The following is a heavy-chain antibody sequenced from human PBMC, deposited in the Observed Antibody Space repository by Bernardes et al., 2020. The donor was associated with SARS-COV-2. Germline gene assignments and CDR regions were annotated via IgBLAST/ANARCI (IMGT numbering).Heavy chain of an antibody. CDR1: GASVSSGAYF. D-gene: IGHD3-3*01. CDR2: MYYSGGT. CDR3: ARGESGRYQTIREWYFDR. J-gene: IGHJ4*02. V-gene: IGHV4-31*03. Sequence: SETLSLTCTVSGASVSSGAYFWTWIRQHPGKGLEWIGYMYYSGGTYYNPSLKSRITISLDTSKNQFSLKLNSLTAADTAIYYCARGESGRYQTIREWYFDRWGQGILVTVSP.